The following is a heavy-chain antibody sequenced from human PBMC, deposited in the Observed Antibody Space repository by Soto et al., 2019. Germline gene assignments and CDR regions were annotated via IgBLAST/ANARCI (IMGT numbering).Heavy chain of an antibody. D-gene: IGHD3-9*01. J-gene: IGHJ4*02. Sequence: VQLLASGGGLVQPGGSLRLSCAASGFTFSNYAMSWVRQAPGKGLEWVSGMSNSGSRTYYADSVKGRFIISRDNSKNTLYLRMNSLRPEDTAVYYCAKAYFDILTGYFGDYWGQGTLVSVSS. V-gene: IGHV3-23*01. CDR1: GFTFSNYA. CDR2: MSNSGSRT. CDR3: AKAYFDILTGYFGDY.